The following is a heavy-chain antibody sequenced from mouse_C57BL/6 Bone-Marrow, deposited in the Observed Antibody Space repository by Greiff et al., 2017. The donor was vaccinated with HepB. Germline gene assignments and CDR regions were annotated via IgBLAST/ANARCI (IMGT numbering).Heavy chain of an antibody. Sequence: DVKLVESGGGLVQSGRSLRLSCATSGFTFSDFYMEWVRQAPGKGLEWIAASRNKANDYTTEYSASVKGRFIVSRDTSQSILYLQMNALIAEDTAIYYCARDAYPYAMDYWGQGTSVTVSS. CDR2: SRNKANDYTT. D-gene: IGHD5-5*01. V-gene: IGHV7-1*01. CDR3: ARDAYPYAMDY. J-gene: IGHJ4*01. CDR1: GFTFSDFY.